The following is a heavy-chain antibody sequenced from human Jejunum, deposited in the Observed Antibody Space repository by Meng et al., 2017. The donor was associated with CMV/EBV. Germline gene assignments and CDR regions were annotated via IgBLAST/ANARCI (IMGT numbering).Heavy chain of an antibody. V-gene: IGHV3-53*01. CDR1: GFTVSFKY. D-gene: IGHD3-16*01. CDR3: AREGDYPVFDY. CDR2: IDSGGRT. J-gene: IGHJ4*02. Sequence: EGYLGVAEGCLIQAGGSLRLSGAASGFTVSFKYMSWVRQAPGKGLEWVSVIDSGGRTYYADSVKGRLTISRDNSENTLYLQMNNLRAEDTAVYYCAREGDYPVFDYWGQGTLVTVSS.